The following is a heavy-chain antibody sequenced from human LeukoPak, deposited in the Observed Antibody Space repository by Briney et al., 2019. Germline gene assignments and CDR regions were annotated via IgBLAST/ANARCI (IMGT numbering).Heavy chain of an antibody. CDR3: VRGGRDWFDP. Sequence: PSESLSLTCTVSGASIHSSYWSWIRQSPGKGLEWIGSIYYSGITTYNPSLKSRVTISVDTSKNQFSLKLSSVTAADTAVYYCVRGGRDWFDPWGQGTLVTVSS. CDR1: GASIHSSY. D-gene: IGHD1-26*01. CDR2: IYYSGIT. V-gene: IGHV4-59*01. J-gene: IGHJ5*02.